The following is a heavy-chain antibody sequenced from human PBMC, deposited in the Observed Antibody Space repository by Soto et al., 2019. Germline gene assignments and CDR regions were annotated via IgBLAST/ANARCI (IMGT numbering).Heavy chain of an antibody. CDR1: GGSFSGYY. CDR2: INHSGST. J-gene: IGHJ5*02. Sequence: PSQSRSLTCSVYGGSFSGYYWSWIRQPPGKGLEWIGEINHSGSTNYNPSLKSRVTISVDTSKNQFSLKLSSVTAADTAVYYCARADYDILTAHGPNWFEPWGKGTLVTVSS. CDR3: ARADYDILTAHGPNWFEP. V-gene: IGHV4-34*01. D-gene: IGHD3-9*01.